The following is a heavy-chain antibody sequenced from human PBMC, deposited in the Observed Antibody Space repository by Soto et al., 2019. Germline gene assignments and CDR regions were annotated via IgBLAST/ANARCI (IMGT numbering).Heavy chain of an antibody. CDR2: INPDGSVK. Sequence: ELQLVESGGGLVQPGESLRLSCAASGLTFNTDWMTWVRQPPGKGLEWVANINPDGSVKYSVDSLKGRFTISRDNAKNSLYLQMNSLRAEDTAVYYSASARDYLFDYWGQGTLVTVSS. D-gene: IGHD2-21*01. J-gene: IGHJ4*02. V-gene: IGHV3-7*01. CDR1: GLTFNTDW. CDR3: ASARDYLFDY.